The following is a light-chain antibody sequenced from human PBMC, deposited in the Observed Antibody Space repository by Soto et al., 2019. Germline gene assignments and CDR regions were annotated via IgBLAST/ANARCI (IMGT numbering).Light chain of an antibody. CDR2: EVS. Sequence: QSALTQAASMSGSPGQSITISCTGSSSDVGGHNYVSWYQQYPGKAPQLIIYEVSRRPSGVSNRFSGSKSGNTASLTISGLQAEDEADYYCCSYESSINYVFGSGTKVTVL. CDR1: SSDVGGHNY. V-gene: IGLV2-14*01. CDR3: CSYESSINYV. J-gene: IGLJ1*01.